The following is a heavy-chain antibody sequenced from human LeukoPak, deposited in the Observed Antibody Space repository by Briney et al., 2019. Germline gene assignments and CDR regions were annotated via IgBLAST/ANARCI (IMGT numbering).Heavy chain of an antibody. D-gene: IGHD3-22*01. CDR3: AREGYDSSTTFDY. CDR1: GFTFSSYS. CDR2: ISSSSSYI. Sequence: GGSLRLSCAASGFTFSSYSMNWVRQAPGKGLEWVSSISSSSSYIYYADSVKGRFTISRDNAKNSVYLQMNSLRAEDTAVYYCAREGYDSSTTFDYWGQGTLVTVSS. V-gene: IGHV3-21*01. J-gene: IGHJ4*02.